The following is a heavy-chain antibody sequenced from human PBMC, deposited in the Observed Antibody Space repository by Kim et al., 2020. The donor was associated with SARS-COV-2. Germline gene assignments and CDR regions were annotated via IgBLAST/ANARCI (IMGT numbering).Heavy chain of an antibody. CDR2: ISDNGGNS. J-gene: IGHJ4*02. D-gene: IGHD7-27*01. CDR1: GFTFSTYA. Sequence: GGSLRLSCSASGFTFSTYAMHRVRQAPGKRLEYVSAISDNGGNSYYADSVKGRFTISRDNSKNTLYLQMSSLRVEDTAVYYCVGLLGQMETFDYWGQGTLVTVSS. V-gene: IGHV3-64D*09. CDR3: VGLLGQMETFDY.